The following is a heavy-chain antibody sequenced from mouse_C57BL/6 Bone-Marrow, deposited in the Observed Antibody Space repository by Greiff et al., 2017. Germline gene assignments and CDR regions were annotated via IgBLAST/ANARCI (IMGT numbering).Heavy chain of an antibody. Sequence: QVQLQQSGAELVRPGSSVKLSCKASGYTFTSYWMHWVKQRPIQGLEWIGNIDPSDSETHYNQKFKDKATLTVDKSSSTAYMQLSSLTSEDSAVYYCAREGYYAWFAYWGQGTLVTVSA. CDR2: IDPSDSET. CDR1: GYTFTSYW. D-gene: IGHD2-3*01. CDR3: AREGYYAWFAY. J-gene: IGHJ3*01. V-gene: IGHV1-52*01.